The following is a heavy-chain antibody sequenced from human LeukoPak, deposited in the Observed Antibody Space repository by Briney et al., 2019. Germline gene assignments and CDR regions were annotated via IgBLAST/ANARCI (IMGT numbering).Heavy chain of an antibody. CDR2: ISYDGSNK. V-gene: IGHV3-30*04. CDR1: GFTFSSYA. Sequence: GGSLRLSCAASGFTFSSYAMHWVRQAPGKGLEWVAVISYDGSNKYYADSVKGRFTISRDNSKNTLYLQMNSLRAGDTAVYYCARGSEGYCSGGGCYYGMDVWGQGTTVTVSS. J-gene: IGHJ6*01. CDR3: ARGSEGYCSGGGCYYGMDV. D-gene: IGHD2-15*01.